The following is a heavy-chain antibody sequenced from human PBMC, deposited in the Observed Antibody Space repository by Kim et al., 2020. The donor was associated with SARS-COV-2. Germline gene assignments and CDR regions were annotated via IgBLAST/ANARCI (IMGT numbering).Heavy chain of an antibody. CDR3: VKEAVFTTVVVDYYFDY. CDR2: VSYEGRNT. D-gene: IGHD2-15*01. J-gene: IGHJ4*02. V-gene: IGHV3-30*18. Sequence: GGSLRLSCVASGFNFTNYGMHWVRQAPGKGLEWVGIVSYEGRNTYYAGSVKGRFAISRDNSKNTLYLQMNSLRTEDTARYFCVKEAVFTTVVVDYYFDYWGQGTLVTVSS. CDR1: GFNFTNYG.